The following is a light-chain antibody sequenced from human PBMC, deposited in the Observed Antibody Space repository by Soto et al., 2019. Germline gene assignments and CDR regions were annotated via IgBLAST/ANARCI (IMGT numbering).Light chain of an antibody. Sequence: DIQMTQSPSTLSGSVGDRVTITCRANQTISSWLAWYQQKPGKAPKLLLYKASTLKSGVPSRFSGSGSGTEFTLTISSLQPHDFATYYCQHFNSYSAAFGQGTKVELK. CDR2: KAS. V-gene: IGKV1-5*03. J-gene: IGKJ1*01. CDR1: QTISSW. CDR3: QHFNSYSAA.